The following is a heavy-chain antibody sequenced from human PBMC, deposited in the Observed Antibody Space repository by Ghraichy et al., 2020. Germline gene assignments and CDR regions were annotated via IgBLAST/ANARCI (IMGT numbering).Heavy chain of an antibody. CDR3: ARAGPRTIFGVFDY. J-gene: IGHJ4*02. CDR2: IWYDGSNK. V-gene: IGHV3-33*01. D-gene: IGHD3-3*01. CDR1: GFTFSSYG. Sequence: GGSLRLSCAASGFTFSSYGMHWVRQAPGKGLEWVAVIWYDGSNKYYADSVKGRFTISRDNSKNTLYLQMNSLRAEDTAVYYCARAGPRTIFGVFDYWGQGTLVTVSS.